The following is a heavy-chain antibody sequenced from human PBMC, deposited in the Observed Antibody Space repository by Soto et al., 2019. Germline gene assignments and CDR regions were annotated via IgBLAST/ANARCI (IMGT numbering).Heavy chain of an antibody. D-gene: IGHD2-8*01. Sequence: PSETLSLPCTVSGGPVMDNDCHWGWIRQPPGGSLEWIGYVHHSGTSNYSPSLKSRVSISTDTSKNQFSLRLRSVIAADTAVYYCARGWVGYCTSSDCPQIAAPGEWGQRILVTFSS. CDR3: ARGWVGYCTSSDCPQIAAPGE. V-gene: IGHV4-61*08. CDR1: GGPVMDNDCH. CDR2: VHHSGTS. J-gene: IGHJ4*02.